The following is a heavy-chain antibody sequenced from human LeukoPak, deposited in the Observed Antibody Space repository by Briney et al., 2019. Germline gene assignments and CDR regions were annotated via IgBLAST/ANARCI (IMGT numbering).Heavy chain of an antibody. CDR2: ISYDGSNK. CDR1: GFTFSSYA. D-gene: IGHD6-19*01. J-gene: IGHJ4*02. CDR3: ARDKAVAGYFDY. V-gene: IGHV3-30*04. Sequence: TGGSLRLSCAASGFTFSSYAMHWVRQAPGKGLEWVAVISYDGSNKYYADSVKGRFTISRDNSKNTLYLQMNSLRAEDTAVYYCARDKAVAGYFDYWGQGTLVTVSS.